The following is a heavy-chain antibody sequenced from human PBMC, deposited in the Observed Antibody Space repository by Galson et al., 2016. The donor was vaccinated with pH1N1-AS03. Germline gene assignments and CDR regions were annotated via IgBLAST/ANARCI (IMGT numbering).Heavy chain of an antibody. CDR3: ARFQTVGGKFDF. CDR1: GTSIGGDF. CDR2: SLHNGNS. V-gene: IGHV4-59*01. D-gene: IGHD1-26*01. J-gene: IGHJ4*02. Sequence: SETLSLTCSVSGTSIGGDFWSWIRQSPGRGLEWIGHSLHNGNSIYDPSLKSRVTISVDTSTNEASLKLSSVTAADTAFYYCARFQTVGGKFDFWGRGAQVTVSS.